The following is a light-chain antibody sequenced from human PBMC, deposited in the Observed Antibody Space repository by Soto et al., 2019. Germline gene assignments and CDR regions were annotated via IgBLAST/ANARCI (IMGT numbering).Light chain of an antibody. V-gene: IGLV1-44*01. CDR1: NSNIGTNP. CDR2: KNN. CDR3: ATWDESLNGVV. Sequence: QSALTQPPSASGTPGQRVSISCSGGNSNIGTNPVHWYQQVPGTAPKLLIYKNNQRPSDVPDRFSGSKSGTSVSLAISGLRSEDEADYYCATWDESLNGVVFGGGTKLTVL. J-gene: IGLJ3*02.